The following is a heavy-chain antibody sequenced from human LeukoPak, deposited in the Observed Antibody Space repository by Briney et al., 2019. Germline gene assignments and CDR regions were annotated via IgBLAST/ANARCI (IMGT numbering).Heavy chain of an antibody. CDR1: GYTFTGYY. D-gene: IGHD3-16*02. CDR2: INPNSGGT. V-gene: IGHV1-2*02. CDR3: ARPGYVWGSYRPPYFDY. J-gene: IGHJ4*02. Sequence: ASVKVSCKASGYTFTGYYIHWVRQAPGQGLEWMGWINPNSGGTNYAQKFQGRVTMTRDTSISTAYMDLSRLRSDDTAVYYCARPGYVWGSYRPPYFDYWGQGTLVTVSS.